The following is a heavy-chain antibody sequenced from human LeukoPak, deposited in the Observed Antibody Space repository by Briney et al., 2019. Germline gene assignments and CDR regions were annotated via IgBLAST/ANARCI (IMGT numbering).Heavy chain of an antibody. J-gene: IGHJ4*02. V-gene: IGHV3-20*04. CDR1: GFTFDDYG. Sequence: GGSLRLSCAASGFTFDDYGMTWVRQAPGKGLEWVSGINWSGGSTSYADSVKGRFTISRDNVKNSLYLQMNSLRAEDTALYYCAREGVSYYGPRNDYWGQGTLVTVSS. CDR2: INWSGGST. D-gene: IGHD3-10*01. CDR3: AREGVSYYGPRNDY.